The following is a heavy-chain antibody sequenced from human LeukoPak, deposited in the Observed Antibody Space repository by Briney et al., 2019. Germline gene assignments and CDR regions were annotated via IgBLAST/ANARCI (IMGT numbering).Heavy chain of an antibody. V-gene: IGHV4-4*09. D-gene: IGHD3-16*01. J-gene: IGHJ2*01. CDR2: IHNNGPP. CDR1: GGSFTSYF. CDR3: GGHHFSQGYLYRFFDI. Sequence: SETLSLTCIVSGGSFTSYFFSWLRQPPGQGLEWIGYIHNNGPPNYNPSVKSRVTISVTTSKNHFSLRLTAVTATETAFYYGGGHHFSQGYLYRFFDICGRSTL.